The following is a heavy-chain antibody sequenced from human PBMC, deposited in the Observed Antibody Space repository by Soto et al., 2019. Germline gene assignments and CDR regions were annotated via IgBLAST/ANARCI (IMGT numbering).Heavy chain of an antibody. J-gene: IGHJ6*02. V-gene: IGHV1-18*01. CDR3: ERSPGYSASRGYVYYGMKI. D-gene: IGHD6-25*01. CDR1: GYTFTNYG. CDR2: INTYHGNT. Sequence: QVQLVQSGAELKKPGASVKVSCKASGYTFTNYGISWVRQAPGQGLEWMGWINTYHGNTKYAQKLQGRGTMTTDTSPSTAYMEPTSLRSDDTVVYYCERSPGYSASRGYVYYGMKIWGQGTTVIVSS.